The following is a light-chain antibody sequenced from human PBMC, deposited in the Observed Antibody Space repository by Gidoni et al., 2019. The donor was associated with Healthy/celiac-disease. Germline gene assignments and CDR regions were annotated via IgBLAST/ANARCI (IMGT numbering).Light chain of an antibody. Sequence: EIVLTQSPATLSLSPGERATLSCRAIQPVSSYLAWYQQKPGQAPRLLIYDASNRATGIPARFSGSGSGTDFTLTISSREPEDFAVYYCQQRSNWPITFGQGTRLEIK. CDR2: DAS. V-gene: IGKV3-11*01. CDR3: QQRSNWPIT. J-gene: IGKJ5*01. CDR1: QPVSSY.